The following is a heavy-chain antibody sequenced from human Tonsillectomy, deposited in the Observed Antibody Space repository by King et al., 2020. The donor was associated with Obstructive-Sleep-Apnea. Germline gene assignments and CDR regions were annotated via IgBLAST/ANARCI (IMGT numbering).Heavy chain of an antibody. CDR2: ITPNSGNT. CDR3: ARRAGGAVADV. CDR1: GYTLTSYD. J-gene: IGHJ6*02. V-gene: IGHV1-8*01. Sequence: QLVQSGAEVKKPGASVKVSCKASGYTLTSYDINGVRHAPVQGLGWMGLITPNSGNTGDAQQFQGRVTMTRNTSITTAYMELSSLRSEDTALYYCARRAGGAVADVWGQGTTVTVSS. D-gene: IGHD6-19*01.